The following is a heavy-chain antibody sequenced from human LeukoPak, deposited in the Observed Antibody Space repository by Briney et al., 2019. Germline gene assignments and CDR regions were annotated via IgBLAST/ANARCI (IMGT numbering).Heavy chain of an antibody. V-gene: IGHV4-4*02. Sequence: SGTLSLTCAVSGGSIGSSNWWSWVRRPPGKGLEWIGEIYYSGNTNYNPSLKSRVTISVDTSKNQFSLKLSSVTAADTAVYYCARASPEYYDFWSGYLIDWGQGTLVTVSS. D-gene: IGHD3-3*01. J-gene: IGHJ4*02. CDR3: ARASPEYYDFWSGYLID. CDR2: IYYSGNT. CDR1: GGSIGSSNW.